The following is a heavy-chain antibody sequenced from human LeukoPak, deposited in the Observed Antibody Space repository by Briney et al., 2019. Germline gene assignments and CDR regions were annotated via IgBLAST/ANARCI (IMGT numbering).Heavy chain of an antibody. J-gene: IGHJ4*02. CDR3: ARDGEWEPTGYFDY. V-gene: IGHV3-48*02. CDR2: INSNSSSI. CDR1: GFTFSSYS. Sequence: PGGSLRLSCAASGFTFSSYSMNWVRQAPGKGLEWVSYINSNSSSICYADSVKGRFTISRDNAKNSLYLQMNSLRDEDTAVYYCARDGEWEPTGYFDYWGQGTLVT. D-gene: IGHD1-26*01.